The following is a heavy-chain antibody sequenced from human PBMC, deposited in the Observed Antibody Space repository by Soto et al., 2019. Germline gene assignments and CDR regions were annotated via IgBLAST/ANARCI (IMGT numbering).Heavy chain of an antibody. CDR1: GYSFSSYW. J-gene: IGHJ6*04. D-gene: IGHD3-16*01. Sequence: PGESLKISCKGSGYSFSSYWISWVRQMPGKGLEWMGRIDPSDSYTNYSPSFQGHVTISADKSISTAYLQWSSLKASDTAMYYCGGLGSELGGGYFMDVWGKGTTVTVSS. CDR2: IDPSDSYT. V-gene: IGHV5-10-1*01. CDR3: GGLGSELGGGYFMDV.